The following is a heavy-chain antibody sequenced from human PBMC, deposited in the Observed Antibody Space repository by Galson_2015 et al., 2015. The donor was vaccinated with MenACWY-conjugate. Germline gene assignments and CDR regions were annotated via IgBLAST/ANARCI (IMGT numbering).Heavy chain of an antibody. CDR1: GFTIKNYW. CDR3: ARDRVYGSGSSDH. V-gene: IGHV3-74*01. CDR2: INGDGSVT. D-gene: IGHD3-10*01. Sequence: SLRLSCAASGFTIKNYWMYWVRQAPGKGLVWLSRINGDGSVTNYADSVRGRFTISRDNAKNTLYLQMNSLRAEDTAIYYCARDRVYGSGSSDHWGQGTLVTVSS. J-gene: IGHJ4*02.